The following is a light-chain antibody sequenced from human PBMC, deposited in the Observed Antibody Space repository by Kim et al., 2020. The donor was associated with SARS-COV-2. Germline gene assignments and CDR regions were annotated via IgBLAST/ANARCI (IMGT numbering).Light chain of an antibody. CDR2: GAS. V-gene: IGKV1-33*01. Sequence: DIQMTQSPSSLSTSVGDRVTITCQASQDIRTYLNWYQHKPGKAPKLLVHGASKLEGGVPSRFSGSGSGKDFTFTIGSLQPEDIATYYCQQCHSVPITFGPGTKVDIK. J-gene: IGKJ3*01. CDR3: QQCHSVPIT. CDR1: QDIRTY.